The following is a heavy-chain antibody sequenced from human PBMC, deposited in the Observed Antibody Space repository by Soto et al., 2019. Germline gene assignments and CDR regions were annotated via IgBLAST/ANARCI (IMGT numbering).Heavy chain of an antibody. CDR3: ARDSGSEPKDYSSSSVATSYYYMDV. D-gene: IGHD6-6*01. CDR1: GGSISSYY. Sequence: NPSETLSLTCTVSGGSISSYYWSWIRQPPGKGLEWIGYIYYSGSTNYNPSLKSRVTISVDTSKNQFSLKLSSVTAADTAVYYCARDSGSEPKDYSSSSVATSYYYMDVWGKGTTVTVSS. CDR2: IYYSGST. V-gene: IGHV4-59*01. J-gene: IGHJ6*03.